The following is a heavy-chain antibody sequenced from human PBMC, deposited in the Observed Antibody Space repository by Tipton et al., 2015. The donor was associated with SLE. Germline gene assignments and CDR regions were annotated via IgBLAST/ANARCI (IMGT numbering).Heavy chain of an antibody. CDR1: GYSFTSYW. J-gene: IGHJ4*02. CDR2: IYPGDSDT. Sequence: VQLVQSGAEVKKPGESLKISCKGSGYSFTSYWIGWVRQMPGKGLEWMGIIYPGDSDTRYSPSFQGQVTISADKSISTAYLQWSSLKASDTAMYYCARRVEWAAADSYYFDYWGQGTLVTVSS. D-gene: IGHD6-13*01. V-gene: IGHV5-51*03. CDR3: ARRVEWAAADSYYFDY.